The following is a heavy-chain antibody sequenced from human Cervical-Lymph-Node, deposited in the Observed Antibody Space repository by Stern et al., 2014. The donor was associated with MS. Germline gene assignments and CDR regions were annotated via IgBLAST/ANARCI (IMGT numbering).Heavy chain of an antibody. Sequence: MQLVESGGGVVQPGRSLRLSCEASGFTFSTYGMHWVRQAPGKGLEWVAVIWYDGNNKYYAASVKGRFTVSRDNSKNTLYLQMNSLSAEDTAVYYCAGAYDSSGYYDYWGLGTLVTVSS. CDR2: IWYDGNNK. V-gene: IGHV3-33*01. J-gene: IGHJ4*02. D-gene: IGHD3-22*01. CDR1: GFTFSTYG. CDR3: AGAYDSSGYYDY.